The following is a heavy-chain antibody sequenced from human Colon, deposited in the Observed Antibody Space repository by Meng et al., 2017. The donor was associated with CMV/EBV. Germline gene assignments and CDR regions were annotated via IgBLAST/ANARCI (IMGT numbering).Heavy chain of an antibody. D-gene: IGHD1-26*01. CDR3: IRDFVGPTEY. Sequence: SCAASGFTVNIYAVSWVRQAPGKGLVWVSRINSDGKITNYAGSVRGRFTISRDSAKNTLYLQMNGLRAEDTAVYYCIRDFVGPTEYWGQGTLVTVSS. CDR1: GFTVNIYA. J-gene: IGHJ4*02. V-gene: IGHV3-74*01. CDR2: INSDGKIT.